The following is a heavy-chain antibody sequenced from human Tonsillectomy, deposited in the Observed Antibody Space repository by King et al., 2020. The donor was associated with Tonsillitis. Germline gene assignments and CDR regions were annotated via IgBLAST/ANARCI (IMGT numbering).Heavy chain of an antibody. CDR2: ISGSGGST. V-gene: IGHV3-23*04. CDR3: ARVGGPDYYYYGIDV. D-gene: IGHD1-26*01. J-gene: IGHJ6*02. CDR1: GFTFSSYA. Sequence: DVQLVESGGGLVQPGGSLRLSCAASGFTFSSYAMNWVRQDPGKGLEWVSAISGSGGSTYYADSVKGRFTISRDNPKNTLYLQMISLRAEDTAVYYCARVGGPDYYYYGIDVWGQGTPVTVSS.